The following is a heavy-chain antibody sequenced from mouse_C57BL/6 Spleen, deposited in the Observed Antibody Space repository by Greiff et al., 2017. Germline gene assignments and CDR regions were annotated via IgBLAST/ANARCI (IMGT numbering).Heavy chain of an antibody. D-gene: IGHD1-1*01. J-gene: IGHJ4*01. V-gene: IGHV1-64*01. CDR2: IHPNSGST. CDR3: ARNLSPYAMDY. Sequence: QVQLQQPGAELVKPGASVKLSCKASGYTFTSYWMHWVKQRPGQGLEWIGMIHPNSGSTNYNEKFKSKATLTVDKSSSTAYMQLSSLTSDDAADYCCARNLSPYAMDYWGQGTSVTVSS. CDR1: GYTFTSYW.